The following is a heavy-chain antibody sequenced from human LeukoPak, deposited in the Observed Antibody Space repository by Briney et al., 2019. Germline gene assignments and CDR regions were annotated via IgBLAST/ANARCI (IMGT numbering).Heavy chain of an antibody. CDR1: GGSISGHY. CDR3: PRGEDFKSSRFDP. Sequence: SETLSLTCTVSGGSISGHYWNWIRQPPGKGLEWIGYIYYSGTIKYNPSLKSRVTISVDTSKNQFSLKLNSLTAADTAVYYCPRGEDFKSSRFDPWGQGILVTVSS. CDR2: IYYSGTI. D-gene: IGHD1-26*01. J-gene: IGHJ5*02. V-gene: IGHV4-59*11.